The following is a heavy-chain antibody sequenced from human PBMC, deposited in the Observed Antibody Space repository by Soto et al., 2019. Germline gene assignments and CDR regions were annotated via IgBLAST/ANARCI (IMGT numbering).Heavy chain of an antibody. CDR1: GGSISSSSYY. J-gene: IGHJ5*02. CDR2: IYYSGST. Sequence: QLQLQESGPGLVKPSETLSLTCTVSGGSISSSSYYWGWIRQPPGKGLEWIGSIYYSGSTYYNPSLQSRVTISVDTSKNQFSLKLSSVTAADTAVYYCARHELDSHDCSGGSCNGWFDPWGQGTLVTVSS. D-gene: IGHD2-15*01. CDR3: ARHELDSHDCSGGSCNGWFDP. V-gene: IGHV4-39*01.